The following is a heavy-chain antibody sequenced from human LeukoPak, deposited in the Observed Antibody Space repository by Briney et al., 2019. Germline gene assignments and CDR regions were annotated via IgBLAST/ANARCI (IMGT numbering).Heavy chain of an antibody. J-gene: IGHJ3*02. CDR3: AKDGGPYDFWGGPDAFDI. Sequence: GGSLRLSCAASGFTFSSYAMNWVRQAPGKGLEWVSYISGSGSNTSYADSVKGRFTISRDNSKNTLYLQMNSLRAEDTAVYYCAKDGGPYDFWGGPDAFDIWGQGTMVTVSS. CDR2: ISGSGSNT. V-gene: IGHV3-23*01. CDR1: GFTFSSYA. D-gene: IGHD3-3*01.